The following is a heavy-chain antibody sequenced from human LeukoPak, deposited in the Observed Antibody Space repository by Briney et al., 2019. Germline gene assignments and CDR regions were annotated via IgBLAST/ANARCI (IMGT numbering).Heavy chain of an antibody. CDR1: GGSISSGDYY. CDR3: ARDPYGGGWFDP. Sequence: SETLSLTCTVSGGSISSGDYYWSRIRQPPGKGLEWIGYIYYSGSTYYNPSLKSRVTISVDTSKNQFSLKLSSVTAADTAVYYCARDPYGGGWFDPWGQGTLVTVSS. V-gene: IGHV4-30-4*01. CDR2: IYYSGST. D-gene: IGHD4-17*01. J-gene: IGHJ5*02.